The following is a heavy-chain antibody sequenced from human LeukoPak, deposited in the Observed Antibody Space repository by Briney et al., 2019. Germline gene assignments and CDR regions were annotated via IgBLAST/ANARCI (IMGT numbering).Heavy chain of an antibody. D-gene: IGHD2-2*01. CDR2: MNPNSGNT. Sequence: ASVKVSCKASGYTFTSYDINWVRQATGQGLEWMGWMNPNSGNTGYAQKFQGRVTMTRNTSISTAYMELSSLRSEDTAVYYCVRGRGYCSSTSCQDWFDPWGQGTLVTVSS. CDR1: GYTFTSYD. V-gene: IGHV1-8*01. CDR3: VRGRGYCSSTSCQDWFDP. J-gene: IGHJ5*02.